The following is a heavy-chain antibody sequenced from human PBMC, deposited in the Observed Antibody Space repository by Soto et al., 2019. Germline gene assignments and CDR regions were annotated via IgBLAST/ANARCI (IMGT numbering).Heavy chain of an antibody. CDR3: ARDRGGSTGWFDP. CDR1: GYTFTDYA. J-gene: IGHJ5*02. V-gene: IGHV1-3*05. D-gene: IGHD3-16*01. Sequence: QVQLVQSGAEEKKPGASVKVSCKASGYTFTDYALHWVRQAPGQRLEWMGWINAGNGDTKYSQKFQGRVTITRDTSASTAYMELSSLRSEDTAVYYCARDRGGSTGWFDPWGQGTLVTVSS. CDR2: INAGNGDT.